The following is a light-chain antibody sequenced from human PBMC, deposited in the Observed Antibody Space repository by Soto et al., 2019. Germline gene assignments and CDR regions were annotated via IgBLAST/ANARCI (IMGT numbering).Light chain of an antibody. CDR2: GAY. Sequence: ESVLTQSPATLSLSPGERATLSCRASPSVSNSLAWYQHKPGQAPRLLIYGAYSRATGIQDRFSGSGSGTDFTLTIRSLEPEDFAVYYCHQRSNWPLTVGQGTKVDIK. CDR1: PSVSNS. CDR3: HQRSNWPLT. V-gene: IGKV3-11*01. J-gene: IGKJ1*01.